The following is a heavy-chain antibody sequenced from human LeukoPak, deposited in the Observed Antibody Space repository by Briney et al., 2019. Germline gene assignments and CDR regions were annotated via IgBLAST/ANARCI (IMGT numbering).Heavy chain of an antibody. CDR3: ARLKYYYGSGDSPSYYLDV. D-gene: IGHD3-22*01. CDR2: IYGSGIT. V-gene: IGHV4-4*07. CDR1: GGSIISNC. Sequence: SETLSLTCTVSGGSIISNCWSWIRQSAGPGLEWIGRIYGSGITDYNPSLKSLVTMSIDTSRKQFSLMLPSVAAADTPGYYCARLKYYYGSGDSPSYYLDVWGKGTTVSVFS. J-gene: IGHJ6*03.